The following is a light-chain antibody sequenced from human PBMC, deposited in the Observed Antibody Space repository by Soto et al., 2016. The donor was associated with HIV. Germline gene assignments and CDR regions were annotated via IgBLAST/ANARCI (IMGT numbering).Light chain of an antibody. Sequence: SSELTQDPDVSVALGQTVTITCQGDSLRTYYANWFQQKPGQAPVLVIYGKNSRPSGIPDRFSGSTSGNTASLAITGAQAEDEADYYCDSRDSSGNHLIFGGGTKLTVL. CDR3: DSRDSSGNHLI. V-gene: IGLV3-19*01. J-gene: IGLJ2*01. CDR1: SLRTYY. CDR2: GKN.